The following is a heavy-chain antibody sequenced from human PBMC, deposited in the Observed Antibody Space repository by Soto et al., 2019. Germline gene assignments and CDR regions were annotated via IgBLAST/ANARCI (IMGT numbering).Heavy chain of an antibody. CDR3: ARQGIAAAGTGDY. V-gene: IGHV4-39*01. D-gene: IGHD6-13*01. J-gene: IGHJ4*02. CDR1: GGSISSSSYY. CDR2: IYYSGST. Sequence: SETLSLTCTVSGGSISSSSYYGGWIRQPPGKGLEWIGSIYYSGSTYYNPSLKSRVTISVDTSKNQFSLKLSSVTAADTAVYYCARQGIAAAGTGDYWGQGTLVTVSS.